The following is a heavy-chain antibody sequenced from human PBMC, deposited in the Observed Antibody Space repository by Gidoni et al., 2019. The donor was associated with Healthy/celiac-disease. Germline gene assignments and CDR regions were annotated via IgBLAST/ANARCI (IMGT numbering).Heavy chain of an antibody. CDR3: AKNMVRGVIITLSYGMDV. CDR1: GFSVSSYA. D-gene: IGHD3-10*01. J-gene: IGHJ6*02. V-gene: IGHV3-23*01. Sequence: EVQLLESGGVLVPPWGSLRLSCAASGFSVSSYAMSWVRQAPGKGLEWVSAISGSGGSTYYADSVKGRLTISRDNAKNTLYLKMNSLRAEDTAVYYCAKNMVRGVIITLSYGMDVWGQGTTVTVSS. CDR2: ISGSGGST.